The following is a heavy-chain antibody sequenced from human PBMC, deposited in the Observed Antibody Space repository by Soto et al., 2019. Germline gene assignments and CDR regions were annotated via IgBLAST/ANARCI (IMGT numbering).Heavy chain of an antibody. J-gene: IGHJ4*02. CDR3: AKDGSYLGYRSGGSCYSFFDY. CDR2: INAGNGNT. V-gene: IGHV1-3*01. CDR1: GYTFTSYA. Sequence: GASVKVSCKASGYTFTSYAMHWVRQAPGQRLEWMGWINAGNGNTKYSQKFQGRVTISRDNSKNTLYLQMNSLRAEDTAVYYCAKDGSYLGYRSGGSCYSFFDYWGQGTLVTVSS. D-gene: IGHD2-15*01.